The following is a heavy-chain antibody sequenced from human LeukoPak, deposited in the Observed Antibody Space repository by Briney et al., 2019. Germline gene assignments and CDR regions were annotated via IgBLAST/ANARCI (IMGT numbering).Heavy chain of an antibody. D-gene: IGHD2-2*01. CDR3: AKRFCSATRCFHFDY. V-gene: IGHV3-23*01. CDR2: ISGSGGST. Sequence: PGGSLRLSCASSGFTFSSYAMSWVRQAPGKGLEWVSAISGSGGSTYYADSVKGRFTISRDNSQNTLYLQMDSLRAADTAVYYCAKRFCSATRCFHFDYWGQGTLVTVSS. J-gene: IGHJ4*02. CDR1: GFTFSSYA.